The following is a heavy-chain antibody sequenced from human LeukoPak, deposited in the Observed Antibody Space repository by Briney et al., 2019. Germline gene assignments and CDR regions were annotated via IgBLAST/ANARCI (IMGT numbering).Heavy chain of an antibody. CDR2: INPKSGGT. J-gene: IGHJ4*02. V-gene: IGHV1-2*02. Sequence: ASVKVSCKASGYSFTGHYMHWVRQAPGQGLEWMGWINPKSGGTNYAQKFQGRVTMTRDTSISTAYMDMSSLRSDDTAVYYCARVFGSGWYWRLDYWGQRTLVTVPS. CDR1: GYSFTGHY. CDR3: ARVFGSGWYWRLDY. D-gene: IGHD6-19*01.